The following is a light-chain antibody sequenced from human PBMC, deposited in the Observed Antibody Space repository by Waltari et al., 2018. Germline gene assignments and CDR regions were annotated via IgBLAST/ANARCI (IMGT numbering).Light chain of an antibody. V-gene: IGKV3-20*01. Sequence: DIVLTHSPATLSLSPWARPPLACRPSQSIGKYLIWYQQKPGQAPSLLIYAPSIRATGIPDRFSGSGSGTDFSLTISSLEPEDFAVYYCQKNEALPATFGQGTKVEIK. CDR2: APS. J-gene: IGKJ1*01. CDR1: QSIGKY. CDR3: QKNEALPAT.